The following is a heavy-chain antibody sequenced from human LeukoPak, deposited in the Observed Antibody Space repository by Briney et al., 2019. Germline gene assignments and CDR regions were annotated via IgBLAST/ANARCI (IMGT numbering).Heavy chain of an antibody. CDR3: ARVDGYSGYAPADYFDY. Sequence: SETLSLTRAVYGGSFSGYYWSWIRQPPGKGLEWIGEINHSGSTNYNPSLKSRVTMSVDTSKNQFSLKLSSVTAADTAVYYCARVDGYSGYAPADYFDYWGQGTLVTVSS. J-gene: IGHJ4*02. CDR1: GGSFSGYY. V-gene: IGHV4-34*01. D-gene: IGHD5-12*01. CDR2: INHSGST.